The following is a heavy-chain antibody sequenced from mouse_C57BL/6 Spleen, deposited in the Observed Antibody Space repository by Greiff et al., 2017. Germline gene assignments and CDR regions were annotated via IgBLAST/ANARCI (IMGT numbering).Heavy chain of an antibody. CDR2: ISDGGSYT. CDR3: ARGANWDDAMDY. D-gene: IGHD4-1*01. J-gene: IGHJ4*01. Sequence: EVKLVESGGGLVKPGGSLKLSCAASGFTFSSYAMSWVRQTPEKRLEWVATISDGGSYTYYPDNVKGRFTISRDNAKNNLYLQMSHLKSEDTAMYYCARGANWDDAMDYWGQGTSVTVSS. CDR1: GFTFSSYA. V-gene: IGHV5-4*03.